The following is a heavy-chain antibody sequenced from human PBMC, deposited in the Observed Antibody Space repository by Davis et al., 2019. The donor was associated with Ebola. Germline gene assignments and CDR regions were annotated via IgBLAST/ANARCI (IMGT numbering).Heavy chain of an antibody. CDR2: INAGNGNT. Sequence: AASVKVSCKASGYTFTSYAMHWVRQAPGQRLEWMGWINAGNGNTKYSQKFQGRVTITRDTSASTAYMELSSLRSEDTAVYYCARGRGSYGDYVFDYWGQGTLVTVSS. CDR3: ARGRGSYGDYVFDY. D-gene: IGHD4-17*01. V-gene: IGHV1-3*01. CDR1: GYTFTSYA. J-gene: IGHJ4*02.